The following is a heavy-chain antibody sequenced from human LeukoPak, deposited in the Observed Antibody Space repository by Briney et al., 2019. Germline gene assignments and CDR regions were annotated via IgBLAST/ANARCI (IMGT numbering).Heavy chain of an antibody. CDR1: GYTFTGYY. D-gene: IGHD3-10*01. J-gene: IGHJ3*02. V-gene: IGHV1-2*02. Sequence: ASVKVSCKASGYTFTGYYMHWVRQAPGQGLEWMGWINPNSGGTKSAQKFQGRVTMTTDTSTSTAYMELRSLRSDDTAVYYCARELLWFGELHAFDIWGQGTMVTVSS. CDR3: ARELLWFGELHAFDI. CDR2: INPNSGGT.